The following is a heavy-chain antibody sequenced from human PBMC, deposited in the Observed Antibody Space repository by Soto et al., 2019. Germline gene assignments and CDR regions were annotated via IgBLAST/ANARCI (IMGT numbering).Heavy chain of an antibody. V-gene: IGHV4-34*01. CDR3: ARGVAAADYYYGMDV. CDR2: INHSGST. Sequence: SETLSLTCAVYGGSFSGYYWSWIRQPPGKGLEWIGEINHSGSTNYNPSLKSRVTISVDTSKNQFSLKLSSVTAADTAVYYCARGVAAADYYYGMDVWGQGPTVTVSS. D-gene: IGHD6-13*01. CDR1: GGSFSGYY. J-gene: IGHJ6*02.